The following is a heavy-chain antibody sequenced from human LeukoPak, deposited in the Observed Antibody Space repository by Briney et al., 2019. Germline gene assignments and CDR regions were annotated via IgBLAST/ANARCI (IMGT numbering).Heavy chain of an antibody. D-gene: IGHD3-10*01. J-gene: IGHJ4*02. CDR3: AKDLSYGSGSYYILDD. V-gene: IGHV3-9*01. CDR1: GFTFDDYA. Sequence: GRSLRLSCAASGFTFDDYAMHWVRQAPGRGLEWVSGISWNSGSIGYADSVKGRFTISRDNAKNSLYLQMNSLRAEDTALYYCAKDLSYGSGSYYILDDWGQGTLVTVSP. CDR2: ISWNSGSI.